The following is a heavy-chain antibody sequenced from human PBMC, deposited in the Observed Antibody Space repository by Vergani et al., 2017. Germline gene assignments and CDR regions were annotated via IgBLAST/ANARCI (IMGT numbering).Heavy chain of an antibody. J-gene: IGHJ5*02. D-gene: IGHD2-2*01. CDR1: GGSISSGGYY. Sequence: QVQLQESGPGLVKPSQTLSLTCTVSGGSISSGGYYWSWIRQHPGKGLEWIGYIYYSGSTYYNPSLQSRVTISVDTSKNQFSLKLSSVTAADTAVYYCARDASVPGGINWFDPWGQGTLVTVSS. CDR3: ARDASVPGGINWFDP. CDR2: IYYSGST. V-gene: IGHV4-31*03.